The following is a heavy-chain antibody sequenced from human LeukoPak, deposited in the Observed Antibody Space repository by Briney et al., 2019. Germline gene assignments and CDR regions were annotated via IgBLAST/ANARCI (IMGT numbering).Heavy chain of an antibody. CDR3: ARDEDWSGYYGAFDI. Sequence: PGGSLRLSCAASGFTFSRYSMNWVRQAPGKGLEWVSSISSSSSSFIYYADSVKGRFAISRDNAKNSLYLQMNSLRVEDTAVYYCARDEDWSGYYGAFDIWGQGTMVTVSS. J-gene: IGHJ3*02. CDR1: GFTFSRYS. D-gene: IGHD3-3*01. CDR2: ISSSSSSFI. V-gene: IGHV3-21*01.